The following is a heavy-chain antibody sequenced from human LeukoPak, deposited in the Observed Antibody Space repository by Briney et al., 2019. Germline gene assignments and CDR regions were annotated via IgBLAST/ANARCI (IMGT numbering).Heavy chain of an antibody. V-gene: IGHV4-39*01. CDR3: ARTSSSSGPAYAFDI. D-gene: IGHD6-6*01. Sequence: SETLSLTCTVSGGSISSSSYYWGWIRQPPGKGLEWIGSIYYSGSTYYNPSLKSRVTISVDTSKNQLSLKLSSVTAADTAVYYCARTSSSSGPAYAFDIWGQGTMVTVSS. CDR2: IYYSGST. CDR1: GGSISSSSYY. J-gene: IGHJ3*02.